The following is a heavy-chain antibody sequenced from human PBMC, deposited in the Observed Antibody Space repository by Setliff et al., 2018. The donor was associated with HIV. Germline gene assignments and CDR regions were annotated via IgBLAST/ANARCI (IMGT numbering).Heavy chain of an antibody. V-gene: IGHV3-23*01. J-gene: IGHJ4*02. CDR1: GFTFSSYW. CDR3: ARGGSNSWSPFDY. CDR2: ISGSGGST. D-gene: IGHD6-13*01. Sequence: GGSLRLSCAASGFTFSSYWMDWVRQAPGKGLVWVSAISGSGGSTYYADSVKGRFTISRDNSKNTLYLQMNSLRAEDTAVYYCARGGSNSWSPFDYWGQGTLVTVSS.